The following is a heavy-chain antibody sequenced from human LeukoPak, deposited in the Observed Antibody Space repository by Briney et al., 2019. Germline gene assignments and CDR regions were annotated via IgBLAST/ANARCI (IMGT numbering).Heavy chain of an antibody. CDR3: ARDHRYAFDN. CDR1: GFTFSSYA. CDR2: ISYDGSNK. J-gene: IGHJ4*01. D-gene: IGHD5-12*01. Sequence: PGGSLRLSCAASGFTFSSYAMHWVRQAPGKGLEWVAVISYDGSNKYYADSVKGRFTISRDNSKNTLYLQMNSLRVEDTAVYYCARDHRYAFDNWGHGTLVTVSS. V-gene: IGHV3-30*04.